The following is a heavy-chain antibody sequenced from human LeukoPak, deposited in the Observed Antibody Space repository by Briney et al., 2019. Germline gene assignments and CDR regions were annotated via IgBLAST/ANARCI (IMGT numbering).Heavy chain of an antibody. CDR1: GFTVSSNY. Sequence: GGSLRLSCAASGFTVSSNYMSWVRQAPGKGLEWVSVIYSGGSTYYADSVKGRFTISRDNSKNTLYLQMNSLRAEDTAVCYCAREGQQLGFGYWGQGTLVTVSS. CDR2: IYSGGST. CDR3: AREGQQLGFGY. J-gene: IGHJ4*02. D-gene: IGHD6-13*01. V-gene: IGHV3-53*01.